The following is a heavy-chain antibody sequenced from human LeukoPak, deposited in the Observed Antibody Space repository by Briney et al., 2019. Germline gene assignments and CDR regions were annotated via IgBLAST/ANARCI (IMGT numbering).Heavy chain of an antibody. Sequence: SETLSLTCAVYGGSFSGYYWSWIRQPPGKGLEWIGEINHSGSTNYNPSLKSRVTISVDTSKNQFSLKLSSVTAADTAVYYCARRGLIVVVPAAAFRKGGYFDYWGQGTLVTVSS. CDR3: ARRGLIVVVPAAAFRKGGYFDY. D-gene: IGHD2-2*01. CDR2: INHSGST. J-gene: IGHJ4*02. CDR1: GGSFSGYY. V-gene: IGHV4-34*01.